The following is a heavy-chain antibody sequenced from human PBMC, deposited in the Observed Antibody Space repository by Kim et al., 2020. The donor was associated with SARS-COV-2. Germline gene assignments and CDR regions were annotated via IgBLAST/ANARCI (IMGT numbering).Heavy chain of an antibody. D-gene: IGHD5-18*01. CDR3: ARDRGYSYGLVDYYGMDV. CDR2: INPSGGST. CDR1: GYTFTSYY. Sequence: ASVKVSCKASGYTFTSYYMHWVRQAPGQGLEWMGIINPSGGSTSYAQKFQGRVAMTRDTSTSTVYMELSSLRSEDTAVYYCARDRGYSYGLVDYYGMDVWGQGTTVTVSS. V-gene: IGHV1-46*01. J-gene: IGHJ6*02.